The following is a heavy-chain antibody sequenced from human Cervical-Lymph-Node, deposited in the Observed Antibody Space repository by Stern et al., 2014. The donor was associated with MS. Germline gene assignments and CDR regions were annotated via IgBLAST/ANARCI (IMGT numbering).Heavy chain of an antibody. Sequence: QVQLLQPGAEVKKPGASVRISCKASGYPFNTYAIYWVRQAPPQSLEWMGWINAATGSTKYSQKFQGRVSITRDTSASTVYMDLSSLRSEDTAVYYCATVTSLPTKYFYNGMDVWGQGTTVTVSS. D-gene: IGHD4-17*01. J-gene: IGHJ6*02. V-gene: IGHV1-3*01. CDR1: GYPFNTYA. CDR3: ATVTSLPTKYFYNGMDV. CDR2: INAATGST.